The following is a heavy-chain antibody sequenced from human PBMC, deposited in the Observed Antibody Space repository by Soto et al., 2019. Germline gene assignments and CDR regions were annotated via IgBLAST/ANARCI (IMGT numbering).Heavy chain of an antibody. D-gene: IGHD3-22*01. Sequence: GGSLRLSCAASGFTFSGYAMSWVRQAPGKGLEWVSAISGSGGSTYYADSVKGRFTISRDSSKNTLYLQMNSLRAEDTAVYYCAKDPLPDRYYYLYDPYGDDYWGQGTLVTVSS. CDR2: ISGSGGST. J-gene: IGHJ4*02. CDR1: GFTFSGYA. CDR3: AKDPLPDRYYYLYDPYGDDY. V-gene: IGHV3-23*01.